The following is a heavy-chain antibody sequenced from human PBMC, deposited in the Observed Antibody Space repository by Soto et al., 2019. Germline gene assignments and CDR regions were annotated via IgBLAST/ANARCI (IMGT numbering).Heavy chain of an antibody. J-gene: IGHJ4*02. V-gene: IGHV3-15*01. CDR3: TTAIIAMVGGVGDY. D-gene: IGHD3-10*01. CDR2: IKSKTDGGTT. Sequence: GGSLRLSCSASGFTFSNACMSWVRQAPGKGLEWVGRIKSKTDGGTTDYAAPVKGTFTISSDDSKNSLYLQMNSLKTEDTAVYYCTTAIIAMVGGVGDYWGQGTLVTVSS. CDR1: GFTFSNAC.